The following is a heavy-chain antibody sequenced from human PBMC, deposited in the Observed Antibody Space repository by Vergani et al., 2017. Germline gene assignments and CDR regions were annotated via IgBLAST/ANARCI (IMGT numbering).Heavy chain of an antibody. CDR2: ISAYNGNT. CDR3: ARDPDIVVVPAAPYYYYYYGMDV. J-gene: IGHJ6*02. CDR1: GYTFTSYG. D-gene: IGHD2-2*01. V-gene: IGHV1-18*04. Sequence: QVQLVQSGAEVKKPGASVKVSCKASGYTFTSYGISWVRQAPGQGLEWMGWISAYNGNTNYAQKLQGRVTMTTDTSTSTAYMERRSLRSEDTAVYYCARDPDIVVVPAAPYYYYYYGMDVWGQGTTVTVSS.